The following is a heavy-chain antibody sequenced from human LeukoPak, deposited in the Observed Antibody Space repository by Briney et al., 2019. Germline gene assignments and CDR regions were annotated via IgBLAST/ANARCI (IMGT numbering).Heavy chain of an antibody. CDR1: GGSISSSDYY. J-gene: IGHJ4*02. CDR3: ARSIAVRRFDY. CDR2: MYYSGTT. D-gene: IGHD6-6*01. Sequence: SETLSLTCTVSGGSISSSDYYWNWIRQPPGEGLEWIGYMYYSGTTYYNPSLKSRVSISIDTSKNHFSLSLGSVTAADTAVYYCARSIAVRRFDYWGQGALVTVSS. V-gene: IGHV4-30-4*01.